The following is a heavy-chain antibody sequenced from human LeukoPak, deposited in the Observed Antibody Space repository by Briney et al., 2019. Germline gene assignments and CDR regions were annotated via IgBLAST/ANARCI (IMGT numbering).Heavy chain of an antibody. V-gene: IGHV4-38-2*02. CDR1: GYSISSGYY. D-gene: IGHD2-21*02. Sequence: PSETLSLTCTVSGYSISSGYYWGWIRQPPGKGLEWIGSIYHSGSTYYNPSLKSRVTISVDTSKNQFSLKLSSVTAADTAVYYCARGRKVTPYYYYMDVWGKGTTVTVSS. CDR2: IYHSGST. J-gene: IGHJ6*03. CDR3: ARGRKVTPYYYYMDV.